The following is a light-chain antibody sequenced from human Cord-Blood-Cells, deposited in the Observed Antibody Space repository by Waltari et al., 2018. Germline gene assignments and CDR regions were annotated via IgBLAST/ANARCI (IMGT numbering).Light chain of an antibody. CDR3: CSYAGSSTFVV. J-gene: IGLJ2*01. Sequence: QSALTQPASVSGSPGQSITISCTGTSSDVGSYNLFSWYQQHPGKAPKLMIYEGSKRPSGVSNRFSGSKSGNTASLTSSGLQAEDEADYYCCSYAGSSTFVVFGGGTKLTVL. CDR1: SSDVGSYNL. V-gene: IGLV2-23*03. CDR2: EGS.